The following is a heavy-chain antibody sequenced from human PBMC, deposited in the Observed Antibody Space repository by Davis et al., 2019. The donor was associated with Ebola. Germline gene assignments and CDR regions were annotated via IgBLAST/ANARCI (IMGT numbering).Heavy chain of an antibody. CDR3: TSDQAAGKGRDY. J-gene: IGHJ4*02. D-gene: IGHD6-13*01. CDR1: GFTFSSYS. CDR2: ISSSSSTI. Sequence: PGGSLRLSCAAPGFTFSSYSMNWVRQAPGKGLEWVSYISSSSSTIYYADSVKGRFTISRDNSRNTLYLQMNSLKTEDTAVYYCTSDQAAGKGRDYWGQGTLVTVSS. V-gene: IGHV3-48*01.